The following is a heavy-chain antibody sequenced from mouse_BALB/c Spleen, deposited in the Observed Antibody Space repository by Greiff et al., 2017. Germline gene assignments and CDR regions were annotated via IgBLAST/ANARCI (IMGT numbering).Heavy chain of an antibody. J-gene: IGHJ2*01. Sequence: VMLVESGPGLVAPSQSLSITCTVSGFSLTSYGVHWVRQPPGKGLEWLGVIWAGGSTNYNSALMSRLSISKDNSKSQVFLKMNSLQTDDTAMYYCARDPSTGTAYWGQGTTLTVSS. D-gene: IGHD4-1*02. CDR2: IWAGGST. CDR1: GFSLTSYG. CDR3: ARDPSTGTAY. V-gene: IGHV2-9*02.